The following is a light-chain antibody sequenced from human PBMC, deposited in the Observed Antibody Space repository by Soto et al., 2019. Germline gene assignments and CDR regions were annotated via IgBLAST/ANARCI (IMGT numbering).Light chain of an antibody. V-gene: IGKV3-20*01. CDR2: GAS. Sequence: PGERATLSCRASQSLSINYLAWYQQRPGQSPRLLVYGASSRATGIPDRFSGSGFATDFALTISRLEPEDSAVYYCHQYDNATFTFGPGTRVGIK. J-gene: IGKJ3*01. CDR3: HQYDNATFT. CDR1: QSLSINY.